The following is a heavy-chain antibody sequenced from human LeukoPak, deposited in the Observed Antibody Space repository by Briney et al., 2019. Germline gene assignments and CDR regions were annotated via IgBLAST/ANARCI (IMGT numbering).Heavy chain of an antibody. CDR2: IYYSGST. CDR3: ARDRPGHYDSSGYYEHNDAFDI. Sequence: SQTLSLTCTVSGGSISSGDYYWSWIRQPPGKGLEWIGYIYYSGSTYYNPSLKSRVTISVDTSKNQFSLKLSSVTAADTAVYYCARDRPGHYDSSGYYEHNDAFDIWGQGTMVTVSS. CDR1: GGSISSGDYY. V-gene: IGHV4-30-4*01. J-gene: IGHJ3*02. D-gene: IGHD3-22*01.